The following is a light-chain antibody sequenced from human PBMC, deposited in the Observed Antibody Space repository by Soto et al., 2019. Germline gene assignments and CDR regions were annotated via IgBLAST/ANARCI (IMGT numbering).Light chain of an antibody. CDR1: QSVSNNY. V-gene: IGKV3-20*01. Sequence: PGERVTLSCRASQSVSNNYLAWYQQKPGQAPRLLIYGASNRATGIPDRFSGSGSGTDFTLTISRLEPEDFAVYYCQQYGSSGTFGQGTRLEIK. J-gene: IGKJ5*01. CDR3: QQYGSSGT. CDR2: GAS.